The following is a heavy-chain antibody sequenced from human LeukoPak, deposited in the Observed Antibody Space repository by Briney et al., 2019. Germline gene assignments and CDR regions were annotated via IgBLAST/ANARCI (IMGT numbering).Heavy chain of an antibody. J-gene: IGHJ5*02. V-gene: IGHV4-38-2*02. D-gene: IGHD2/OR15-2a*01. CDR1: GYSISSGYY. CDR2: IYHSGST. Sequence: SETLSLTCTVSGYSISSGYYWGWIRQPPGKGLEWIGSIYHSGSTYYNPSLKSRVTISVDTSKNQFSLKLSSVTAADTAVYYCARDRPGGLIRTWGQGTLVTVSS. CDR3: ARDRPGGLIRT.